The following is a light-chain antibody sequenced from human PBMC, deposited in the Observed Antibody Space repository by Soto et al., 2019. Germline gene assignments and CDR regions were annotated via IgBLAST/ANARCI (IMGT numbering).Light chain of an antibody. J-gene: IGKJ1*01. V-gene: IGKV3-15*01. Sequence: EIVMMQSPATLSVSPGERATLSCRASQSVSSNLAWYQQKPGQAPRLLIYGASTRATGIPARFSGSGSGTEFTLTISSLQSEDFAVYYCQQYNNWPGTFGPGTKLEIK. CDR3: QQYNNWPGT. CDR2: GAS. CDR1: QSVSSN.